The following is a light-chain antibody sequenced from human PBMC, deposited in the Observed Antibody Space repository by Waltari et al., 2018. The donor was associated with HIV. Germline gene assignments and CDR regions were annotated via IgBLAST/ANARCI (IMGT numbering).Light chain of an antibody. Sequence: VMTQSPATLSVSPGDRTTLSCRVSQSVRTKLAWYQQKPGQPPRLLIYGASTRATGIAARFSGSGSGTEFTLTINSLQSEDYAVYYCQQYDYWPPWTFGQGTKVEMK. CDR2: GAS. CDR1: QSVRTK. CDR3: QQYDYWPPWT. V-gene: IGKV3-15*01. J-gene: IGKJ1*01.